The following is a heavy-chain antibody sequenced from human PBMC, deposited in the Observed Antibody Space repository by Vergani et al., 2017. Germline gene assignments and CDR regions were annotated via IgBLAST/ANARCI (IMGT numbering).Heavy chain of an antibody. CDR2: ISGSGGST. V-gene: IGHV3-23*01. Sequence: EVQLLESGGGLVQPGGSLRLSCAASGFTLSSYAMSWVRQAPGKGLEWVSAISGSGGSTYYADSVKGRFTISRDNSKNTLYLQMNSLRAEDTAVYYCARDGYSGYDFPFDYWGQGTLVTVSS. D-gene: IGHD5-12*01. CDR1: GFTLSSYA. CDR3: ARDGYSGYDFPFDY. J-gene: IGHJ4*02.